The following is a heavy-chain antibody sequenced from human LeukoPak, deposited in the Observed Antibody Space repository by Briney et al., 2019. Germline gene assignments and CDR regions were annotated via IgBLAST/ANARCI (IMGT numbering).Heavy chain of an antibody. CDR1: GGXFSSYA. V-gene: IGHV1-69*04. CDR2: IIPILGIA. Sequence: SVKVSCKASGGXFSSYAISWVRQAPGQGLEWMGRIIPILGIANYAQKFQGRVTITADKSTSTAYMELSSLRSEDTAVYYCAREGGSIVVVPAAIYWFDPWGQGTLVTVSS. CDR3: AREGGSIVVVPAAIYWFDP. J-gene: IGHJ5*02. D-gene: IGHD2-2*02.